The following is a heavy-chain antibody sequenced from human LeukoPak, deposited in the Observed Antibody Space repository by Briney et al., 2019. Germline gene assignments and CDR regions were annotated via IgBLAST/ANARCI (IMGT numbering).Heavy chain of an antibody. D-gene: IGHD2-15*01. V-gene: IGHV3-23*01. CDR2: IYGSDDKT. J-gene: IGHJ5*02. Sequence: GGSLRLSCVASGFTFSNYAMSWVRQAPGKGLELVSGIYGSDDKTVYGDAVKGRFTISRDNSKNTLYLQMNSLRAEDTAVYDGAKKQGYYDAWGQGAPVTVSS. CDR3: AKKQGYYDA. CDR1: GFTFSNYA.